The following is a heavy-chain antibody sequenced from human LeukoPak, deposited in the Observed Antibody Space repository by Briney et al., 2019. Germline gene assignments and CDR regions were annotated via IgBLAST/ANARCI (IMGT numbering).Heavy chain of an antibody. Sequence: GGSLRLSCAASGFTFSSYSMNWVRQAPGKGLEWVSSISSSSSYIYDADSVKGRFTISRDNAKNSLYLQMNSLRAEDTAVYYCARAVNSGYDLDYWGQGTLVTVSS. V-gene: IGHV3-21*01. CDR2: ISSSSSYI. J-gene: IGHJ4*02. CDR1: GFTFSSYS. CDR3: ARAVNSGYDLDY. D-gene: IGHD5-12*01.